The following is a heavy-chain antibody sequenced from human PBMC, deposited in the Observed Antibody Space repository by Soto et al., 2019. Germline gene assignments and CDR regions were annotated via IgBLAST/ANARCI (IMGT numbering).Heavy chain of an antibody. V-gene: IGHV4-39*01. CDR1: GGSISSSSYY. D-gene: IGHD1-26*01. CDR2: IYYSGST. CDR3: ARQVGATDVYYYGMDV. J-gene: IGHJ6*02. Sequence: LSLTCTVSGGSISSSSYYWGWIRQPPGKGLEWIGSIYYSGSTYYNPPLKSRVTISVDTSKNQFSLKLSSVTAADTAVYYCARQVGATDVYYYGMDVWGQGTTVTVSS.